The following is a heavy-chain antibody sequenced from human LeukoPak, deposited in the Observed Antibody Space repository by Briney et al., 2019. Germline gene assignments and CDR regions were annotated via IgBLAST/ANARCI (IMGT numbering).Heavy chain of an antibody. D-gene: IGHD5/OR15-5a*01. J-gene: IGHJ4*02. Sequence: PSETLSLTCTVSGGSIYTGDYYWAWIRQPPGQGLERIGSLFYSGNMYYSPSLKSRVTISVDTSKNQFSLSLNSVTAADTAVYYCARENIVSTRDFDFWGQGALVTVSS. CDR2: LFYSGNM. V-gene: IGHV4-39*07. CDR3: ARENIVSTRDFDF. CDR1: GGSIYTGDYY.